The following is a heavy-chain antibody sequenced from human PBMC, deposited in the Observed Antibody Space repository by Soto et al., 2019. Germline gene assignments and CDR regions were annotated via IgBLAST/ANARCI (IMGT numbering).Heavy chain of an antibody. CDR3: AKDRRAGGNSAFYFDF. Sequence: HPGGSLRLSXAASGFKFSNYAMSWVRQAPGKGLEWVSLISATGGGTYYADSVKGRFTISRDNSHNTLYLQVHSLTAEDTAVYYCAKDRRAGGNSAFYFDFWGQGAQVTVS. V-gene: IGHV3-23*01. J-gene: IGHJ4*02. CDR1: GFKFSNYA. D-gene: IGHD3-16*01. CDR2: ISATGGGT.